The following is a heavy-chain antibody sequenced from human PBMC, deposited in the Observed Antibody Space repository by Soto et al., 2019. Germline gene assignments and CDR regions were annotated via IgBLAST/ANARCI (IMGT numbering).Heavy chain of an antibody. CDR1: GGTFSSYA. CDR3: SRSDSYGHNWFDP. J-gene: IGHJ5*02. D-gene: IGHD5-18*01. Sequence: SVKVSCKASGGTFSSYAISWVRQAPGQGLEWMGGIIPIFGTANYAQKFQGRVTITADKSTSTAYMELSSLRSEDTAVYYCSRSDSYGHNWFDPWGQGTLVTVSS. CDR2: IIPIFGTA. V-gene: IGHV1-69*06.